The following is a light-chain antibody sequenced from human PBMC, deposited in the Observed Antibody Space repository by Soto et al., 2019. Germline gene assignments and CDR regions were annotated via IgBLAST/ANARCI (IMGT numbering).Light chain of an antibody. V-gene: IGLV2-8*01. Sequence: QSALTQPPSASGSPGQSVTISCTGTSSDVGGYNYVSWYQQHPGKAPKLMIYEVNKRPSGVPDRFSGSKSGNTASLTVSGLQAEDEAYYYCSSYAGNDNFFYVFGTGTKLTVL. J-gene: IGLJ1*01. CDR2: EVN. CDR3: SSYAGNDNFFYV. CDR1: SSDVGGYNY.